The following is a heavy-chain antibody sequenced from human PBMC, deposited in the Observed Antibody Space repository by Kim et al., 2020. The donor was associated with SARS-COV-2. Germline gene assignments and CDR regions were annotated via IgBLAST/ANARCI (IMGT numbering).Heavy chain of an antibody. J-gene: IGHJ4*02. CDR1: GYTFTSYY. CDR3: ARGGDVMKGGWLPCFDY. CDR2: INPSGGST. D-gene: IGHD5-12*01. V-gene: IGHV1-46*01. Sequence: ASVKVSCKASGYTFTSYYMHWVRQAPGQGLEWMGIINPSGGSTSYAQKFQGRVTMTRDTSTSTVYMELSSLRSEDTAVYYCARGGDVMKGGWLPCFDYWGQGTLVTVSS.